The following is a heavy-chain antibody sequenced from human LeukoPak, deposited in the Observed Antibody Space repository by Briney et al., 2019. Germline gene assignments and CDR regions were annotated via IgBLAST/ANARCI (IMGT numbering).Heavy chain of an antibody. V-gene: IGHV5-51*01. Sequence: GESLQISCQGSGYRFTSCWIGWVRPMPGKGLEWMGIIYPGDSDTRYSPSFQGQVTISADKSISTAYLQWSSLKASDTAMYYCARLEGYYGSGSADYWGQGTLVTVSS. CDR3: ARLEGYYGSGSADY. J-gene: IGHJ4*02. CDR2: IYPGDSDT. CDR1: GYRFTSCW. D-gene: IGHD3-10*01.